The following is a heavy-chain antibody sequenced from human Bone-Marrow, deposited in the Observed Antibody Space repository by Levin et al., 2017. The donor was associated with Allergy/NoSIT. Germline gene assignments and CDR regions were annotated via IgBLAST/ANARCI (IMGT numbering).Heavy chain of an antibody. V-gene: IGHV4-4*07. D-gene: IGHD6-25*01. CDR2: IFSSGTT. CDR1: GGSISGYY. CDR3: AREEQRLSRDSGSFDY. Sequence: SETLSLTCTVSGGSISGYYWIWIRQAAGKRVEWIGRIFSSGTTNYNPSLWGRVTMSLDTSQNQFSLKVTSVTASDTAVYYCAREEQRLSRDSGSFDYWGQGTLVTVSS. J-gene: IGHJ4*02.